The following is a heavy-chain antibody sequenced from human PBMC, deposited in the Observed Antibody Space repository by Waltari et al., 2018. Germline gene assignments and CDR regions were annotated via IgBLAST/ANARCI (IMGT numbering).Heavy chain of an antibody. Sequence: EVQLVESGGGLVQPGRSLRLSVTPSDFPFGDYALSWVRQAPGKGLEWVGFINSEFYGGTTKYAASVKGRFIMSRDDSKNTAYLQMNSLKTEDTAMYYCTRGYCSSDSCYHSSWGQGTLVTVSS. V-gene: IGHV3-49*04. CDR3: TRGYCSSDSCYHSS. J-gene: IGHJ5*02. CDR2: INSEFYGGTT. D-gene: IGHD2-2*01. CDR1: DFPFGDYA.